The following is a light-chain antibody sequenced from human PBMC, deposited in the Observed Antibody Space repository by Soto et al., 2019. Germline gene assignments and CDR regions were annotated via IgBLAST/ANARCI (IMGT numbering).Light chain of an antibody. J-gene: IGLJ1*01. CDR3: SSYTSSSTS. CDR2: DVS. V-gene: IGLV2-14*01. Sequence: QSALTQPASVSVSPVQSITISCTGTSSDVGGYNYVSWYQQHPGKAPKLMIYDVSNRPSGVSNRFSGSKSGNTAALTISGLQAEDEADYYCSSYTSSSTSFGTGTKLTVL. CDR1: SSDVGGYNY.